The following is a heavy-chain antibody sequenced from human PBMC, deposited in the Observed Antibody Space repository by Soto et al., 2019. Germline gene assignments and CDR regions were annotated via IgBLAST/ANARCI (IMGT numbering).Heavy chain of an antibody. CDR1: GGSISSGDYY. V-gene: IGHV4-30-4*01. CDR3: AREWIQLSQVGNWFDP. CDR2: IYYSGST. J-gene: IGHJ5*02. D-gene: IGHD5-18*01. Sequence: SETLSLPCTVSGGSISSGDYYWSWIRQPPGKGLEWIGYIYYSGSTYYNPSLKSRVTISVDTSKNQFSLKLSSVTAADTAVYYCAREWIQLSQVGNWFDPWGQGTLVTVSS.